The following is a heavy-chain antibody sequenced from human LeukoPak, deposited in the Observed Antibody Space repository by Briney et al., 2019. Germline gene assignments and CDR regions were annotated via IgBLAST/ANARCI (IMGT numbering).Heavy chain of an antibody. CDR3: ARDRRSGYDFWSGYPPQPYYLDY. CDR1: GYTFTSYG. D-gene: IGHD3-3*01. Sequence: ASVKVSCKASGYTFTSYGISWVRQAPGQGLEWMGWISAYNGNTNYAQKLQGRVTMTTDTSTSTAYMELRSLRSDDTAVHYCARDRRSGYDFWSGYPPQPYYLDYWGQGTLVTVSS. CDR2: ISAYNGNT. V-gene: IGHV1-18*01. J-gene: IGHJ4*02.